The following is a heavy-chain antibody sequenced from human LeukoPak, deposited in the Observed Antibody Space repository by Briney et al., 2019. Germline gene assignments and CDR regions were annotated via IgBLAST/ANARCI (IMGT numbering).Heavy chain of an antibody. Sequence: SETLSLTCTVSGGSINSYYWSWIRQPAGKGLEWIGRIYSSGSTNYNPSLESRVIMSVDTSKNQFSLKLSPMTAADTAVYYCARGGSSWNNWFDPWGQGTLVTVSS. V-gene: IGHV4-4*07. CDR1: GGSINSYY. J-gene: IGHJ5*02. CDR3: ARGGSSWNNWFDP. CDR2: IYSSGST. D-gene: IGHD6-13*01.